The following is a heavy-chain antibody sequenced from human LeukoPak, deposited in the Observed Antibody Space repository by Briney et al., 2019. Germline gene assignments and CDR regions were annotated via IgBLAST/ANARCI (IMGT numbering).Heavy chain of an antibody. D-gene: IGHD3-16*01. CDR3: ARDLGGWYFDY. Sequence: SETLSLTCTVSGVSISSSNSYWGWIRQPAGKGLEWIGRIYTSGSTNYNPSLKSRVTMSVDTSKNQFSLKLSSVTAADTAVYYCARDLGGWYFDYWGQGTLVTVSS. V-gene: IGHV4-61*02. J-gene: IGHJ4*02. CDR2: IYTSGST. CDR1: GVSISSSNSY.